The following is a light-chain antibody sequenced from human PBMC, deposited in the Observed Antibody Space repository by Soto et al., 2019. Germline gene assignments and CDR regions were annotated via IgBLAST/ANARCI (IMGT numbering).Light chain of an antibody. J-gene: IGKJ5*01. CDR1: QSVSSSY. CDR2: DAS. V-gene: IGKV3D-20*01. CDR3: KQYGSSMIT. Sequence: EIVLTQSPATLSLSPGERATLSCGASQSVSSSYLAWYQQKPGLAPRLPIYDASSRATGIPDRFSGSGSGTDFTLTISRLEPEDFAVYYCKQYGSSMITFGQGTRLEIK.